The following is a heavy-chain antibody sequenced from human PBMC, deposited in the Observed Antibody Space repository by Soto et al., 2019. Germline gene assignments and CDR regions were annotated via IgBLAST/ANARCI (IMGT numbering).Heavy chain of an antibody. CDR2: IIPIFGTA. CDR1: GGTFSSYA. Sequence: QVQLVQSGAEVKKPGSSVKVSCKASGGTFSSYAMSWVRQAHGQGLEWMGGIIPIFGTANYAQKFQGRVTITADKSTSTAYMELSSLRSKDTAVYYCARGHPRKLSYSSSCLDYWGQGTLVTVSS. CDR3: ARGHPRKLSYSSSCLDY. D-gene: IGHD6-6*01. J-gene: IGHJ4*02. V-gene: IGHV1-69*06.